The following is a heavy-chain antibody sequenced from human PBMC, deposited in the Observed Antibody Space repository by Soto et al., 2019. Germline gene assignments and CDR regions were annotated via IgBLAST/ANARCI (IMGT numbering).Heavy chain of an antibody. CDR3: ALGGGNFDY. J-gene: IGHJ4*02. D-gene: IGHD3-16*01. Sequence: PGESLKISCQGSGNTFNSNWIAWVRQMPGKGLEWMGIIYPGDSDTRYSLSFQGQVTISADKSISTAYLQWSSLKASDTAMYYCALGGGNFDYWGQGTLVTVSS. V-gene: IGHV5-51*01. CDR1: GNTFNSNW. CDR2: IYPGDSDT.